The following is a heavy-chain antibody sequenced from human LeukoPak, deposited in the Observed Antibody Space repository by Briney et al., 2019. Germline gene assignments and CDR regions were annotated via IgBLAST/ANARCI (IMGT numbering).Heavy chain of an antibody. J-gene: IGHJ4*02. CDR2: ISAYNGNT. Sequence: EASVKVSCKASGYTFTSYGISWVRQAPGQGLEWMGWISAYNGNTNYAQKLQGRVTMTTDTSTSTAYMELRSLRSDDTAVYYCARDQIVLMVYGTDYYFDYWGQGTLVTVSS. CDR1: GYTFTSYG. D-gene: IGHD2-8*01. CDR3: ARDQIVLMVYGTDYYFDY. V-gene: IGHV1-18*01.